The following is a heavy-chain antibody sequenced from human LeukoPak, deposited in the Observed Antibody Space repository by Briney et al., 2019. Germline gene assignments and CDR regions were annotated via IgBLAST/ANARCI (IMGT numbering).Heavy chain of an antibody. CDR1: VFTFDDYG. CDR2: INWNGGST. J-gene: IGHJ4*02. D-gene: IGHD4-17*01. Sequence: GGSLRLSCAASVFTFDDYGMSWVRQAPGKGVDGVSGINWNGGSTGYAESVKGRFTISRDNAKNSLYLQMNSLRVEDTALYHCARVKGYGVDGWVDYWGQGTLVTVSS. V-gene: IGHV3-20*01. CDR3: ARVKGYGVDGWVDY.